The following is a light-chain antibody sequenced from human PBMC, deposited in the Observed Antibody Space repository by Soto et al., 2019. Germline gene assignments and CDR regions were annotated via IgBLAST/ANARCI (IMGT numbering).Light chain of an antibody. Sequence: EIVLTQSPGTLSLSPGERGTLSCRASQSVSSVSLAWYQQKPGQAPRLLVYGASTRATGIPDRFSGSGSGTDFTLTISRLEPEDFAVYYCQQYGGSPLVTFGQGTKLEIK. CDR3: QQYGGSPLVT. CDR1: QSVSSVS. J-gene: IGKJ2*01. CDR2: GAS. V-gene: IGKV3-20*01.